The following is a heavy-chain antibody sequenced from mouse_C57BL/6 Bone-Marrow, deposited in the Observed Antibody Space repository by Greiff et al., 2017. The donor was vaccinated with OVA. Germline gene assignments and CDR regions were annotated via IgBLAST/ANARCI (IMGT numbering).Heavy chain of an antibody. CDR3: ARSFGGGARALVAF. Sequence: VQLQQPGTELVKPGASVKLSCKASGYTFTSYWMHWVKQRPGQGLEWIGNINPSNGGTNYNEKFKSKATLTVDKSSSTASMQLSSLQSGDSGVYYCARSFGGGARALVAFRGQGTLVNVSA. V-gene: IGHV1-53*01. J-gene: IGHJ3*01. D-gene: IGHD1-1*02. CDR1: GYTFTSYW. CDR2: INPSNGGT.